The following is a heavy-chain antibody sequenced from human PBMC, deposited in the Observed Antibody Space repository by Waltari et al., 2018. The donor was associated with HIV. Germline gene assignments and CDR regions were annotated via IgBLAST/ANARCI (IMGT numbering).Heavy chain of an antibody. V-gene: IGHV3-23*01. Sequence: EVQLLESGGGLVQPGGSLRLSCTASGFTFNTYAMSWVRQAPGKGLEWVSTIRSSGTTTYYADSVKGRFTISRDNSRDTLYLQMNSLRAEDTAIYYCAKVPPAYCSGGSCLLDYWGQGTLVTVSA. CDR2: IRSSGTTT. CDR3: AKVPPAYCSGGSCLLDY. CDR1: GFTFNTYA. D-gene: IGHD2-15*01. J-gene: IGHJ4*02.